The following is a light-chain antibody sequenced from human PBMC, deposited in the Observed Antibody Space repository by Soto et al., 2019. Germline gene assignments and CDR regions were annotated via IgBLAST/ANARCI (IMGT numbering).Light chain of an antibody. CDR2: EAS. CDR3: QHYGSSPRT. V-gene: IGKV3-20*01. CDR1: QSVSTY. J-gene: IGKJ1*01. Sequence: EIVLTQSPGTLSLSPGERATLSCRASQSVSTYLVWYQQKLGQAPRLLIYEASSRATGIPDRFSGSGSGTDFTLTISRVEPEDFSVYYCQHYGSSPRTFGRGTKVE.